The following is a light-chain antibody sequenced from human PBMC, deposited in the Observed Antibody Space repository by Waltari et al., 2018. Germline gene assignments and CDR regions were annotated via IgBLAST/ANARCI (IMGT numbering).Light chain of an antibody. V-gene: IGKV1-27*01. Sequence: DPQLTQSPSSLSASAGDRVTITCRASQDISSYLAWYQQKPGKVPKLLIYHASTLQSGAPSRFSGSGSGTDFTLTISSLQPEDVATYYCQMGQTFGQGTKVEIK. J-gene: IGKJ1*01. CDR3: QMGQT. CDR1: QDISSY. CDR2: HAS.